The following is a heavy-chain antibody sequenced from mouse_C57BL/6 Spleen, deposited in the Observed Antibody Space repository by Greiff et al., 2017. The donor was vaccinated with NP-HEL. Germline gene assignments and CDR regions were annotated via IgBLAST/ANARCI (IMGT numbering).Heavy chain of an antibody. V-gene: IGHV2-2*01. J-gene: IGHJ4*01. D-gene: IGHD1-1*01. CDR3: ARTSYYYGSSSDAMDY. CDR2: IWSGGST. Sequence: QVQLQQSGPGLVQPSQSLSITCPVSGFSLTSYGVHWVRQSPGKGLEWLGVIWSGGSTDYNAAFISRLRISKDNSKSQVFFKMNSLQADDTAIYYCARTSYYYGSSSDAMDYWGQGTSVTVSS. CDR1: GFSLTSYG.